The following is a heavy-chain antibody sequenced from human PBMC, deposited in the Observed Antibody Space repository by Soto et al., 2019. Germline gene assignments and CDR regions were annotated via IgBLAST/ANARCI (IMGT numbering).Heavy chain of an antibody. D-gene: IGHD7-27*01. CDR3: ARASVTLGPYYHYGMAV. CDR1: GGSISSGDYY. J-gene: IGHJ6*02. V-gene: IGHV4-30-4*01. Sequence: PSETLSLTCTVSGGSISSGDYYWSWIRQPPGKGLEWIGYIYYSGSTYYNPSLKSRVTISVDTSKNQFSLKLSSVTAADTAVYYCARASVTLGPYYHYGMAVWGQGTTVTVSS. CDR2: IYYSGST.